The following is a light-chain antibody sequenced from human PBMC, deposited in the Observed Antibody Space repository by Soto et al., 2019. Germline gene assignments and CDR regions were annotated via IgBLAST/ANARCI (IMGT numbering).Light chain of an antibody. Sequence: QSVLTQPRSVSGSPGQSVTISCTGTSSDVGGYNYVSWYQQHPGKAPKLMIYYVSKRPSGVPDRFSGPKSGNTASLTISGLQAEDEADYYCSSYAGSYTWVFGGGTKLTVL. J-gene: IGLJ3*02. CDR2: YVS. CDR1: SSDVGGYNY. CDR3: SSYAGSYTWV. V-gene: IGLV2-11*01.